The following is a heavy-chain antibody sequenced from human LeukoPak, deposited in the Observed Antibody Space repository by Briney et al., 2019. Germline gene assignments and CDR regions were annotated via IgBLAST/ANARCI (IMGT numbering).Heavy chain of an antibody. D-gene: IGHD4-17*01. V-gene: IGHV1-69*05. CDR3: ARESRIPTTVTTGYFDY. CDR1: GGTFSSYA. J-gene: IGHJ4*02. Sequence: ASVKVSCKASGGTFSSYAISWVRQAPGQGLEWMGRIIPIFGTANCAQKFQGRVTITTDESTSTAYMELSSLRSEDTAVYYCARESRIPTTVTTGYFDYWGQGTLVTVSS. CDR2: IIPIFGTA.